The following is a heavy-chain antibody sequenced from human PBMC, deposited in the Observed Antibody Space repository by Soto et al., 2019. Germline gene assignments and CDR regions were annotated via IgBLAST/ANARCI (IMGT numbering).Heavy chain of an antibody. Sequence: EVQLLESGGTLVRPGGSLRLSCAASGFPFSSYAMTWVRQAPGKGLKWVSSISGSGGSTFYAESVKGRFAISRDNSKNTLYLQMKSLRVEDTATYYCAKDTVVSKVVYDAFDFWVQGTVVSVSS. J-gene: IGHJ3*01. CDR2: ISGSGGST. D-gene: IGHD2-21*01. V-gene: IGHV3-23*01. CDR3: AKDTVVSKVVYDAFDF. CDR1: GFPFSSYA.